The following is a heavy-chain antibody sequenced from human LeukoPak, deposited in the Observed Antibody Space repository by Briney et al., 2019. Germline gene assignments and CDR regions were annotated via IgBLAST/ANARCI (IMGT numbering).Heavy chain of an antibody. Sequence: SETLSLTCAVYGGSFSGCYWSWIRQPPGKGLEWIGEINHSGSTNYNPSLKSRVTISVDTSKNQFSLKLSSVTAADTAVYYCARGGYCSSTSCYGDFDYWGQGTLVTVSS. D-gene: IGHD2-2*01. V-gene: IGHV4-34*01. J-gene: IGHJ4*02. CDR1: GGSFSGCY. CDR2: INHSGST. CDR3: ARGGYCSSTSCYGDFDY.